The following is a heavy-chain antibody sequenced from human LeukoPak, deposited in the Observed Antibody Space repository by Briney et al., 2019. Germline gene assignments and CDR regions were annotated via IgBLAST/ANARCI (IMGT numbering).Heavy chain of an antibody. CDR1: GFTFGDSA. CDR3: TRYGGNSFSY. V-gene: IGHV3-49*04. Sequence: GRSLRLSCTASGFTFGDSAMSWVRQAPGKGLEWVGFIRSKAYGGTTEYAASVKGRFTISRDDSKSIAYLQMNSLKTEDTAVYYCTRYGGNSFSYWGQGTLATVSS. D-gene: IGHD4-23*01. J-gene: IGHJ4*02. CDR2: IRSKAYGGTT.